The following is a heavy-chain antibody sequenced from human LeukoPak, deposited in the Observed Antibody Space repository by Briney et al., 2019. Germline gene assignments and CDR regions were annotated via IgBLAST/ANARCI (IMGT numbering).Heavy chain of an antibody. D-gene: IGHD1-26*01. CDR1: GYTFTSYD. CDR3: ARGLPSLAPNYYYYYMDV. V-gene: IGHV1-8*01. Sequence: ASVKVSCKASGYTFTSYDINWVRQATGQGLEWMGWMNPNSGNTGYAQKFQGRVTMTRNTSISTAYMELSRLRSEDTAVYYCARGLPSLAPNYYYYYMDVWGKGTTVTVSS. J-gene: IGHJ6*03. CDR2: MNPNSGNT.